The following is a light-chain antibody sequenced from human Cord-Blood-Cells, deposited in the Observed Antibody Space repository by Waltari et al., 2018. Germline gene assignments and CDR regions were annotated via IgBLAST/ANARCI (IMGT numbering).Light chain of an antibody. CDR2: AAS. CDR3: QQSYSTPFT. V-gene: IGKV1-39*01. CDR1: PSISSY. Sequence: LPITQSPSSLSSSFFYLFTLPFLSSPSISSYLNWYQQKPGKATKLLIYAASSLQSGVPSRFSGSGSGTDFTLTISSLQPEDFATYYCQQSYSTPFTFGPGTKVDIK. J-gene: IGKJ3*01.